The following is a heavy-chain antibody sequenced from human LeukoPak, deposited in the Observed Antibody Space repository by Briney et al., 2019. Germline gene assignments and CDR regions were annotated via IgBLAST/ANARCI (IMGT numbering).Heavy chain of an antibody. D-gene: IGHD6-19*01. CDR3: ARHQPGGSSGWANFDF. Sequence: SETLSLTCTVSGSSIRYFFWSWIRQSPGNGLEWMGYASYSGNSNHNPSLEGRITISLDTSKNRFSLRLTSVTAADTAVYYCARHQPGGSSGWANFDFWGQGILVTVSS. CDR1: GSSIRYFF. J-gene: IGHJ4*02. V-gene: IGHV4-59*08. CDR2: ASYSGNS.